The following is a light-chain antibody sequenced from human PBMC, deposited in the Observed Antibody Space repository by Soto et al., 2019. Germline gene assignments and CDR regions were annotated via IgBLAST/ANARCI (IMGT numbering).Light chain of an antibody. CDR2: ASS. Sequence: DIQMTQSPSPLSASVGDRVTITCRASQNISNRLVWYQQRPEKAPKSLIFASSSLESGVPSRFSGSGSGRDFTRTVISLQPEDFGTYYCQRYVTLPVTFGGGTKVEI. CDR3: QRYVTLPVT. J-gene: IGKJ4*01. CDR1: QNISNR. V-gene: IGKV1D-16*01.